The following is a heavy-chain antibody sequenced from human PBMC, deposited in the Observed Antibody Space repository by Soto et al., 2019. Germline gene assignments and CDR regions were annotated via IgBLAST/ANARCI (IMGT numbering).Heavy chain of an antibody. CDR3: ARDGDSSSPFDI. J-gene: IGHJ3*02. Sequence: QVQLVQSGAEVKKPGASVKVSCKASGYTFTGNYMHWVRQAPGQGLEWMGWINPNSGGTNYAQKFQGRVTVTRDTSIITDYMELSRLRSDDTAVYYCARDGDSSSPFDIWGQGTMVTVSS. CDR2: INPNSGGT. D-gene: IGHD6-6*01. V-gene: IGHV1-2*02. CDR1: GYTFTGNY.